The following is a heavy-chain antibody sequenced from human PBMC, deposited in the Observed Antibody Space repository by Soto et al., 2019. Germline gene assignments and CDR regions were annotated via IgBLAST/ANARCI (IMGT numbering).Heavy chain of an antibody. Sequence: EVQVVESGGGLIQPGGSLRLSCAASGFSVSGNYMGWVRQAPGKGLEWVSAIYSGGSTHYADSVKGRFTISRDNSKNTRYLQMNSLRAEETAVYYCARASSRWGSDAAHWGQGTLVTVSS. CDR3: ARASSRWGSDAAH. CDR1: GFSVSGNY. CDR2: IYSGGST. V-gene: IGHV3-53*01. J-gene: IGHJ4*02. D-gene: IGHD7-27*01.